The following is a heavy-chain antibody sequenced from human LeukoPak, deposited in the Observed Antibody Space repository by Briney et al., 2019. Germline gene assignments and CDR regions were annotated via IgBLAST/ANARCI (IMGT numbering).Heavy chain of an antibody. CDR2: ISGGGDST. J-gene: IGHJ4*02. CDR3: AKVRYYYDSGDYFDY. V-gene: IGHV3-23*01. Sequence: PGGSLRFSCAASGFTFSSYAMSWVRQAPGKGLEWVSGISGGGDSTYYADSVKGRFTVSRDNSKNTLYLQMNSLRAEDTAVYYCAKVRYYYDSGDYFDYWGQGTLVTVSS. CDR1: GFTFSSYA. D-gene: IGHD3-22*01.